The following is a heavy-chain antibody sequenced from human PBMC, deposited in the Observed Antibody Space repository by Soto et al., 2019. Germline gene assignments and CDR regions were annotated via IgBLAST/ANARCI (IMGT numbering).Heavy chain of an antibody. J-gene: IGHJ6*02. D-gene: IGHD2-2*01. CDR2: IIPIFGTA. CDR3: ARGLAVVVKAANNYYYYGMDV. Sequence: SVKVPCKASGGSFISYAIIWVRQAPGQGLEWMGGIIPIFGTANYAQKFQGRVTITADESTSTAYMELSSLRSEDTAVYYCARGLAVVVKAANNYYYYGMDVWGQGTTVTVSS. V-gene: IGHV1-69*13. CDR1: GGSFISYA.